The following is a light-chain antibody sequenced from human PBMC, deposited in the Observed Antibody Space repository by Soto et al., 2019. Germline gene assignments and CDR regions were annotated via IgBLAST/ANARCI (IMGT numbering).Light chain of an antibody. CDR3: QQYHTSPLT. CDR1: QSVSSSY. J-gene: IGKJ1*01. CDR2: GAS. V-gene: IGKV3-20*01. Sequence: EFVLTQSPGTLSLSPGERATFSCRASQSVSSSYIAWYQQKRGQAPRRLIYGASIRATGIPDRFSGSGSGTDFTLTISRLEPEDFALYYCQQYHTSPLTFGQGTKVDI.